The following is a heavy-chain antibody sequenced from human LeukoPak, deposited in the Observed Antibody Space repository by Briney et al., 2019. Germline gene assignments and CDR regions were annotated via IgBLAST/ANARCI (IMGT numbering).Heavy chain of an antibody. V-gene: IGHV1-69*05. CDR1: GGTFSSYA. Sequence: SVKVSCKASGGTFSSYAISWVRQAPGQGLEWMGGIIPIFGTANYAQKFQGRVTITTDESTSTAYMELSSLRSEDTAVYYCARAHIVVVPAAIMVLDWFDPWGQGTLVTVSS. CDR3: ARAHIVVVPAAIMVLDWFDP. D-gene: IGHD2-2*01. CDR2: IIPIFGTA. J-gene: IGHJ5*02.